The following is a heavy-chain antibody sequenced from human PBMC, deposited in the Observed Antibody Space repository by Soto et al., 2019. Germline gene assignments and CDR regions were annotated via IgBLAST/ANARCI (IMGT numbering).Heavy chain of an antibody. J-gene: IGHJ5*02. V-gene: IGHV4-38-2*02. CDR2: IFHTGDT. D-gene: IGHD3-16*01. Sequence: SETLSLTCSVSSYSINSGFFWGWIRQPPGKGPEWIGSIFHTGDTYYNPSLKSRITMSVDTSRNEFSLKLTSLTAADTAVYYCARDTNSLDPWGQGTLVTVSS. CDR1: SYSINSGFF. CDR3: ARDTNSLDP.